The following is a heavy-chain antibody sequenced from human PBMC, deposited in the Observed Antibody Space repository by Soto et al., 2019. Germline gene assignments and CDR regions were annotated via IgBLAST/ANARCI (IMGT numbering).Heavy chain of an antibody. Sequence: ASVKVSCKASGYTLASYGISWVRQAPGQGLEWMGWISAYNGNTNYAQKLQGRVTMTTDTSTSTAYMELRSLRSDDTAVYYCARDEAIFPIVVVPAAIIEGDYWGQGNLVTVSS. CDR1: GYTLASYG. CDR2: ISAYNGNT. J-gene: IGHJ4*02. V-gene: IGHV1-18*01. CDR3: ARDEAIFPIVVVPAAIIEGDY. D-gene: IGHD2-2*01.